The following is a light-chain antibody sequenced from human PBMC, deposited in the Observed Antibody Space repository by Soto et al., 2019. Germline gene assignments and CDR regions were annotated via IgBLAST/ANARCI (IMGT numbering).Light chain of an antibody. Sequence: QSGLTQPASVSLSPGQSITISCTGTSSDVGSYNLVSWYQQHPGKAPKLMIYEGSKRPSGVSNRFSGSKSGSTASLTISGLQAEDEADYYCCSYAGSSTSYVFGTGTKVTVL. J-gene: IGLJ1*01. CDR3: CSYAGSSTSYV. CDR2: EGS. CDR1: SSDVGSYNL. V-gene: IGLV2-23*01.